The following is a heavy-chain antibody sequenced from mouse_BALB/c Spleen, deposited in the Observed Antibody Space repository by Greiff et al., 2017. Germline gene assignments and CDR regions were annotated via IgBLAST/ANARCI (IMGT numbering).Heavy chain of an antibody. CDR2: INPSNGRT. V-gene: IGHV1S81*02. Sequence: QVQLQQPGAELVKPGASVKLSCKASGYTFTSYWMHWVKQRPGQGLEWIGEINPSNGRTNYNEKFKSKATLTVDKSSSTAYMQLSSLTSEDSAVYYCARGGLRPTTDFDYWGQGTTLTVSS. J-gene: IGHJ2*01. D-gene: IGHD2-4*01. CDR1: GYTFTSYW. CDR3: ARGGLRPTTDFDY.